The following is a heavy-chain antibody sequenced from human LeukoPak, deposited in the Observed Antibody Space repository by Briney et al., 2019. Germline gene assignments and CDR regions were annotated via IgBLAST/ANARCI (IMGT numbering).Heavy chain of an antibody. CDR1: GYTFTSYD. D-gene: IGHD3-3*01. CDR2: INPSSGNT. Sequence: ASVKVSCKASGYTFTSYDINWVRQATGQGLEWMGWINPSSGNTGYSQKFQGRVTITRNTSISTAYMELSSLRSEDTAVYYCARCQGHYDFWSGYYINWFDPWGQGTLVTVSS. CDR3: ARCQGHYDFWSGYYINWFDP. J-gene: IGHJ5*02. V-gene: IGHV1-8*03.